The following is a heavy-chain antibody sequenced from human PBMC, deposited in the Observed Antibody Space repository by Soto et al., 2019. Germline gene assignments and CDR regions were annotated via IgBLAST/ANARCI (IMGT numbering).Heavy chain of an antibody. V-gene: IGHV3-21*01. CDR2: ISSTTNYI. J-gene: IGHJ4*02. D-gene: IGHD1-7*01. CDR3: ARESEELTSNFDY. CDR1: GFTFTRYS. Sequence: EVQLVESGGGLVKPGGSLRLSCAASGFTFTRYSMNWVRQAPGKGLEWVSSISSTTNYIYYADSMKGRFTVSRDNAKNSVYLEMNSLSAEDTAVYYGARESEELTSNFDYWGQGTLVTVSS.